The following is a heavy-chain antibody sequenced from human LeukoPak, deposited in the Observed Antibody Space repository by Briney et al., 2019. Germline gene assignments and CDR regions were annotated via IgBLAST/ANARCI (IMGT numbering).Heavy chain of an antibody. CDR1: GGSISSYY. V-gene: IGHV4-59*01. D-gene: IGHD5-18*01. Sequence: SETLSLTCTVSGGSISSYYWSWIRQPPGKGLEWIGYIYYSGSTNYNPSLKSRVTISVDTSKNQFSLKLSSVTAADTAVYYCARSQYSYGIGGFDYWGQGTLVTVSS. CDR2: IYYSGST. J-gene: IGHJ4*02. CDR3: ARSQYSYGIGGFDY.